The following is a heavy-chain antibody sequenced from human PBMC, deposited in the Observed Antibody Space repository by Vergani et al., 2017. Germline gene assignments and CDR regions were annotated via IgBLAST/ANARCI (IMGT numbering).Heavy chain of an antibody. D-gene: IGHD4-17*01. CDR3: ARPPADYGDPTSYYYMDV. Sequence: QVQLVQSGAEVKKPGSSVKVSCKASGGTFSSYAISWVRQAPGQGLEWLGGIIPIFGTANYAQKFQGRVTITSDESTSTAYMGLSSLRSEDTAVYYCARPPADYGDPTSYYYMDVWGKGTTVTVSS. J-gene: IGHJ6*03. V-gene: IGHV1-69*01. CDR2: IIPIFGTA. CDR1: GGTFSSYA.